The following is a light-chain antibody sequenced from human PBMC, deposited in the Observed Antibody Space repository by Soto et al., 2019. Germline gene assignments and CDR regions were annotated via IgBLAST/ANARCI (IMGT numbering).Light chain of an antibody. CDR3: CSYAGSSTRVV. CDR1: SSDVGSYNF. Sequence: QSALTQPASVSGSPGQSITISCTGTSSDVGSYNFVSWYQQHPGKAPKLMIYEGSKRPSGVSNRFSGSKSGNTASLTISGLQAEDEADYYCCSYAGSSTRVVFGGGTKLTVL. CDR2: EGS. J-gene: IGLJ2*01. V-gene: IGLV2-23*01.